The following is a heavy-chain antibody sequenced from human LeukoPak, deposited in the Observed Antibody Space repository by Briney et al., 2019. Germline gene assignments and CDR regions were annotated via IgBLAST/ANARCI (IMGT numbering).Heavy chain of an antibody. J-gene: IGHJ4*02. CDR2: IKQDGSEK. CDR3: ARIPRYFDWLSAELDY. D-gene: IGHD3-9*01. CDR1: GFTFSSYW. Sequence: LAGGSLRLSCAASGFTFSSYWMSWVRQAPGKGLEWVANIKQDGSEKYYVDSVKGRFTISRDNAKNSLYLQMNSLRAEDTAVYYCARIPRYFDWLSAELDYWGQGTLVTVSS. V-gene: IGHV3-7*01.